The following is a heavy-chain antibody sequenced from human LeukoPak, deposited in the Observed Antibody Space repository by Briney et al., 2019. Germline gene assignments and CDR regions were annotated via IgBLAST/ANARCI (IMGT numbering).Heavy chain of an antibody. CDR3: ASGVSLTEFDP. CDR2: INHSGST. D-gene: IGHD3-10*01. J-gene: IGHJ5*02. Sequence: PSETLSLTCAVYGGSFSGYYWSWIRQPPGKGLEWIGEINHSGSTNYNPSLKSRVTISVDTSKNQFSLKLSSVTAADTAVYYRASGVSLTEFDPWGQGTLVTVSS. CDR1: GGSFSGYY. V-gene: IGHV4-34*01.